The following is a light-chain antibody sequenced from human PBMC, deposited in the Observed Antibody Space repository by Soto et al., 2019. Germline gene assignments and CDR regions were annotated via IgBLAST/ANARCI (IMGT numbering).Light chain of an antibody. Sequence: IQMTQSPSTLSGSLGDSVTITCRASQSISSWLAWYQQKPGKAPKLLIYDASSLESGVPSRLSGSGSGTEFTLPIRSLQPDDFASYYCQQYNSYWTFGQGTKVEIK. V-gene: IGKV1-5*01. J-gene: IGKJ1*01. CDR2: DAS. CDR1: QSISSW. CDR3: QQYNSYWT.